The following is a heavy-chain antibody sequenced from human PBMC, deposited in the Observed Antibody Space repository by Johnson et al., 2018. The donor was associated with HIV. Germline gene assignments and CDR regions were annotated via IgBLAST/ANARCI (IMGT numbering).Heavy chain of an antibody. CDR3: AKIFLLSGWSDAFDS. D-gene: IGHD3-10*01. V-gene: IGHV3-20*04. Sequence: EVQLVESGGGVVQPGRSLRLSCAASGFTFRDYYMSWIRQTPGKGLEWVSGINWHGGSTGYADSVKGRFTISRDNTKNSVYLQMNSLRAEDTAVYYCAKIFLLSGWSDAFDSWGQGTMVTVSS. CDR1: GFTFRDYY. CDR2: INWHGGST. J-gene: IGHJ3*02.